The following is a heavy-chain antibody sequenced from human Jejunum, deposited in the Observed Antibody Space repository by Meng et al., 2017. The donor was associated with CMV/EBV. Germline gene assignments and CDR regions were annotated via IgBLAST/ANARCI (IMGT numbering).Heavy chain of an antibody. CDR3: SSAPGDY. Sequence: VEVSCKASEYSFSDYYMNRVRQAPGQGLEWMGWINPKTGGTDYAQKFQGRVTLTRDTSITTVYMELSNLKSDDSADYYCSSAPGDYWGQGTLVTVSS. CDR2: INPKTGGT. D-gene: IGHD1-14*01. J-gene: IGHJ4*02. CDR1: EYSFSDYY. V-gene: IGHV1-2*02.